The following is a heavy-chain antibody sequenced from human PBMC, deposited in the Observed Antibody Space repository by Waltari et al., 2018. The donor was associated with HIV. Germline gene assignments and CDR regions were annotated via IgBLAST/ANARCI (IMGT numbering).Heavy chain of an antibody. Sequence: QTLLLQSASQVKTPGASVTLSCKVSGDRFTTYLLYWLRQAPGQGFEWLGRINPDSVDTTYAQTFQTRVTMTRDTSSASTYMEVTRLTSADTAIYYFARGEDVSLPQLTPGFRLEFWGHGTLVTVSS. D-gene: IGHD1-26*01. V-gene: IGHV1-2*06. CDR1: GDRFTTYL. CDR3: ARGEDVSLPQLTPGFRLEF. CDR2: INPDSVDT. J-gene: IGHJ4*01.